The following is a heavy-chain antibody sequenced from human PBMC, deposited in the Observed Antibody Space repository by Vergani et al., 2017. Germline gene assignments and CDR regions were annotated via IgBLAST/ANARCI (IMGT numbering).Heavy chain of an antibody. D-gene: IGHD3-22*01. CDR1: GYTFTSYY. V-gene: IGHV1-46*03. CDR2: INPSGGST. J-gene: IGHJ4*02. CDR3: ARDVYPSTDSSGYYSPFDY. Sequence: QVQLVQSGAEVKKPGASVKVSCKASGYTFTSYYMHWVRQAPGQGLEWMGIINPSGGSTSYAQKFQGRVTMTRDTSTSTVYMELSSLRSEDTAVYYCARDVYPSTDSSGYYSPFDYWGQGTLVTVSS.